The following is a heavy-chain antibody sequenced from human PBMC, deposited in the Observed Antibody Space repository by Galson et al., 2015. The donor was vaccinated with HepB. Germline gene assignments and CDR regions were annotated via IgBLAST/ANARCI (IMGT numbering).Heavy chain of an antibody. J-gene: IGHJ6*03. CDR2: IVVGSGNT. CDR1: GFTFTSSA. D-gene: IGHD3-10*01. Sequence: SVKVSCKASGFTFTSSAVQWVRQARGQRLEWIGWIVVGSGNTNYAQKFQERVTITRDMSTSTAYMELSSLRSEDTAVYYCAAASMVQGVIIKTYYYFMDVWGKGTTVTVSS. V-gene: IGHV1-58*01. CDR3: AAASMVQGVIIKTYYYFMDV.